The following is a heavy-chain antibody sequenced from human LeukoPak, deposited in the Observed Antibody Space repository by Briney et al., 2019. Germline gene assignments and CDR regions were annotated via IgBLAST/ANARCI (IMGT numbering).Heavy chain of an antibody. V-gene: IGHV3-21*01. CDR2: ISSSSSYI. J-gene: IGHJ4*02. D-gene: IGHD3-22*01. CDR1: GFTFSSYS. Sequence: GGSLRLSCAASGFTFSSYSMNWVRQAPGKGLEWVSSISSSSSYIYYADSVKGRFTISRDNAKNSLYLQMNSLRAEDPAVYYCARDDGVITLDYWGQGTLVTVSS. CDR3: ARDDGVITLDY.